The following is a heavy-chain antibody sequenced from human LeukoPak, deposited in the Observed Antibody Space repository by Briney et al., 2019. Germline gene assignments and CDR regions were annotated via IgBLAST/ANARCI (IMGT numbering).Heavy chain of an antibody. D-gene: IGHD3-10*01. CDR1: GFTFNNYV. J-gene: IGHJ4*02. CDR3: VATRVCGGVLLRPNCLYFEN. CDR2: IDYSGGNT. V-gene: IGHV3-23*01. Sequence: GGSLRLSCAASGFTFNNYVMGWVRQAPGKGLEWVSGIDYSGGNTNYADSVLGRFTVSRDNSKNTLYLQMNSLRAEDTAVYYCVATRVCGGVLLRPNCLYFENWGQGTLVSVSS.